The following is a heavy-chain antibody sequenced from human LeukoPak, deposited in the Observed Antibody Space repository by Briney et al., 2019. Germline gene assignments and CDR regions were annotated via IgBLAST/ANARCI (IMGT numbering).Heavy chain of an antibody. V-gene: IGHV4-39*01. D-gene: IGHD3-22*01. J-gene: IGHJ4*02. Sequence: SETLSLTCTVSGGSIRISNYYWGWIRQPPGMGLEWIGSISYSGPTYYIRSLKSRVTISLDTSKNQFSLQLTSVTAADTAVYYCARGRYYYDSSGPMASWGQGTLVTVSS. CDR3: ARGRYYYDSSGPMAS. CDR1: GGSIRISNYY. CDR2: ISYSGPT.